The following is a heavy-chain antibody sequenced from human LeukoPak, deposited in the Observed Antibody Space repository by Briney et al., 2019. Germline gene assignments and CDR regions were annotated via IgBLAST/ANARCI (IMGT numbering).Heavy chain of an antibody. CDR2: ISGNGGST. CDR3: VNLAVAGTDY. D-gene: IGHD6-19*01. J-gene: IGHJ4*02. CDR1: GFTFSSYA. Sequence: GGSLRLSCSASGFTFSSYAMHWVRQAPGKGLEYVSAISGNGGSTYYADSVKGRFTISRDNSKNTLYLQMSSLRAEDTAVYYCVNLAVAGTDYWGQGTLVTVSS. V-gene: IGHV3-64D*06.